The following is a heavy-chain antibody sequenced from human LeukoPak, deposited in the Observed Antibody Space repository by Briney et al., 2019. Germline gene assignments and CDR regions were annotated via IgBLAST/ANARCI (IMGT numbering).Heavy chain of an antibody. CDR3: TLTGERMDAFDI. Sequence: ASVKVSCKASGYTFTGYYMHWVRQAPGQGLEWMGRINPNSGGTNYAQKFQGRVTMTRDTSISTAYMELSRLRSDDTAVYYCTLTGERMDAFDIWGQGTMVTVSS. J-gene: IGHJ3*02. CDR1: GYTFTGYY. V-gene: IGHV1-2*06. CDR2: INPNSGGT. D-gene: IGHD7-27*01.